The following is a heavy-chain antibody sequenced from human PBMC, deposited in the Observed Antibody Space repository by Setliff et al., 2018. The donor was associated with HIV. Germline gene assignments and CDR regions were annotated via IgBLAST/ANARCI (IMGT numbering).Heavy chain of an antibody. CDR3: TRDFMTGSAY. D-gene: IGHD3-9*01. CDR2: IRSKVYGGTT. J-gene: IGHJ4*02. Sequence: GGSLRLSCVASGLTFNRYWMSWVRQVPGKGLEWVGSIRSKVYGGTTEYAASVKGRFTISRDDSKSVAYLQVNSLRTDDTAVYYCTRDFMTGSAYWGQGTLVTVSS. CDR1: GLTFNRYW. V-gene: IGHV3-49*04.